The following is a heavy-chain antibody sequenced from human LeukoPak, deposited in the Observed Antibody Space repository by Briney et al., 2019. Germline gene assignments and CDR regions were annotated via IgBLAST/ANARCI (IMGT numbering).Heavy chain of an antibody. V-gene: IGHV3-9*01. CDR2: ISWNSGDI. D-gene: IGHD3-16*01. CDR1: GFTFNDYA. Sequence: GRSLRLSCAASGFTFNDYAMHWVPHGPGGGVEGVSGISWNSGDIAYAGPVRGRFTISRDNATNSLYLHMTRLRPDDTALYYCAKDIMGTSNFGGDAFDIWGQGTMVTVVS. CDR3: AKDIMGTSNFGGDAFDI. J-gene: IGHJ3*02.